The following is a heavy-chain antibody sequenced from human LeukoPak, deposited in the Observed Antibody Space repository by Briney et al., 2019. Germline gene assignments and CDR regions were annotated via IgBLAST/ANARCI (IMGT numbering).Heavy chain of an antibody. J-gene: IGHJ6*03. CDR2: LYTGGRT. V-gene: IGHV3-53*01. CDR3: ARVYYGSGSLHYYYYYIDV. D-gene: IGHD3-10*01. Sequence: GGSLRLSCAASGSTVSSNYMSWVRQAPGKGLEWVSVLYTGGRTYYADSVKGRFTISRDNSKNTLYLQLNSLRAEDTAVYYCARVYYGSGSLHYYYYYIDVWGKGTTVTISS. CDR1: GSTVSSNY.